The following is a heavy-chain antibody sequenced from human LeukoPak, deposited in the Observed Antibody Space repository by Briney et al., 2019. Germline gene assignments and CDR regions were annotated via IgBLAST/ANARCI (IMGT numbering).Heavy chain of an antibody. V-gene: IGHV4-59*08. Sequence: SETLSLTCTVSGGSISSYYWSWIRQPPGKGLEWIGYIYYSGSTNYNPSLKSRATISVDTSKNQFSLKLSSVTAADTAVYYCARHFFPGATRAFDIWGQGTMVTVSS. CDR3: ARHFFPGATRAFDI. CDR2: IYYSGST. D-gene: IGHD1-26*01. J-gene: IGHJ3*02. CDR1: GGSISSYY.